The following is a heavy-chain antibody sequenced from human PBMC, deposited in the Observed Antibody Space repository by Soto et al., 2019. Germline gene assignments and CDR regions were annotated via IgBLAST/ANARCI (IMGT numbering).Heavy chain of an antibody. CDR1: GGSFSGYY. V-gene: IGHV4-34*01. CDR3: ARGINYDILTGYYGPSPYFDY. D-gene: IGHD3-9*01. CDR2: INHSGST. J-gene: IGHJ4*02. Sequence: PSETLSLTCAVYGGSFSGYYWSWIRQPPGKGLEWIGEINHSGSTNYNPSLKSRVTISVDTSKNQFSLKLSSVTAADTAVYYCARGINYDILTGYYGPSPYFDYWGQGTLVTVSS.